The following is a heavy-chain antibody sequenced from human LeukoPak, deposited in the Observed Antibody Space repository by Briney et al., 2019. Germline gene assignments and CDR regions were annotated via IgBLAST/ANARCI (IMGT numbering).Heavy chain of an antibody. CDR3: ARVRRSSTSCYYMDV. Sequence: SETLSLTCTVSGGSISSSSYYWGWIRQPPGKGLEWIGSIYYSGSTYYNPSLKSRVTISVDTSKNQFSLKLSSVTAADTAVYYCARVRRSSTSCYYMDVWGKGTTVTVSS. D-gene: IGHD2-2*01. J-gene: IGHJ6*03. CDR1: GGSISSSSYY. CDR2: IYYSGST. V-gene: IGHV4-39*07.